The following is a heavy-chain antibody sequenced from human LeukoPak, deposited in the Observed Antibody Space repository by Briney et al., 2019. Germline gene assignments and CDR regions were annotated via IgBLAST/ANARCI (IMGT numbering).Heavy chain of an antibody. Sequence: SETLSLTCTVSGGSISGYYWSWIRQPPGKGLEWIGYIYYSGSTNYNPSLKSRVTISVDTSKNQFSLKLSSVTAADTAVYYCARGSGPERWLFDYWGQGTLVTVSS. D-gene: IGHD5-24*01. CDR3: ARGSGPERWLFDY. CDR1: GGSISGYY. J-gene: IGHJ4*02. V-gene: IGHV4-59*01. CDR2: IYYSGST.